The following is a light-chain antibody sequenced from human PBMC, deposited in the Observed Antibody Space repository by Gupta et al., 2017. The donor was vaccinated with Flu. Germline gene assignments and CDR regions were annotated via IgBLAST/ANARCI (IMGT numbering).Light chain of an antibody. CDR1: ALPKKC. J-gene: IGLJ2*01. CDR2: EDS. CDR3: YSTDSRGNNYRV. Sequence: SSALPQPPSVSVSPGQTARITCSGDALPKKCSYWYQQKSGQAPVLVIYEDSKRPSGSPERVSGSRSGTRATVTISGAQVEEEADYYCYSTDSRGNNYRVFGGGTKLTVL. V-gene: IGLV3-10*01.